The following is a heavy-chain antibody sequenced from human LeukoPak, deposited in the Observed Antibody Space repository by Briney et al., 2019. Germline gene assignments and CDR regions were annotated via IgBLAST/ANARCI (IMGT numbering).Heavy chain of an antibody. CDR1: GGSISSYY. CDR2: IYYSGST. CDR3: ARGGDYGVYGMDV. J-gene: IGHJ6*02. Sequence: SETLSLTCTVSGGSISSYYWSWIRQPPGKGLEWIGYIYYSGSTYYNPSLKSRVTISVDTSKNQFSLKLSSVTAADTAVYYCARGGDYGVYGMDVWGQGTTVTVSS. V-gene: IGHV4-59*12. D-gene: IGHD4-17*01.